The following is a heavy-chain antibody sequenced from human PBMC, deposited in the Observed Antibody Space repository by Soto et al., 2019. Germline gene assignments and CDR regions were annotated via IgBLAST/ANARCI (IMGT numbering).Heavy chain of an antibody. Sequence: QVQLQESGPGLVKPSETLSLTCTVSGGSISSYYWSWIRQPPGKGLEWIGYIYYSGSTNYNPSLKSRVTISVDTSKNQFSLKLSSVTAADTAVYYCARLEYSGYDVDIGAFDIWGQGTMVTVSS. CDR3: ARLEYSGYDVDIGAFDI. D-gene: IGHD5-12*01. V-gene: IGHV4-59*08. J-gene: IGHJ3*02. CDR2: IYYSGST. CDR1: GGSISSYY.